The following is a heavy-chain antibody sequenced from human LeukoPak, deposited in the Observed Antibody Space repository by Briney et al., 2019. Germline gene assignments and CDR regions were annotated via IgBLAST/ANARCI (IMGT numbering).Heavy chain of an antibody. CDR1: GYTFTSYG. V-gene: IGHV1-18*01. J-gene: IGHJ5*02. Sequence: GASVKVSCKASGYTFTSYGTSWVRQAPGQGLEWMGWISAYNGNTNYAQKLQGRVTMTTDTSTSTAYMELRSLRSDDTAVYYCARAVTIFGVVTRFDPWGQGTLVTVSS. CDR2: ISAYNGNT. D-gene: IGHD3-3*01. CDR3: ARAVTIFGVVTRFDP.